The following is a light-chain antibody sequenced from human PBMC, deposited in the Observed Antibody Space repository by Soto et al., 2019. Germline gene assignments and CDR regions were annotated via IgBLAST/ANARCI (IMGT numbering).Light chain of an antibody. CDR3: QQRSNWPPWT. Sequence: EIVLTQSPATLSLSPGQRATLSCRASQSVSSYLAWYQQKPGQAPRLLIYDASNRPTAIPARFSGSGSGTDFTLTISSLEPEYFAVYYCQQRSNWPPWTFDQGTKVEIK. V-gene: IGKV3-11*01. CDR2: DAS. CDR1: QSVSSY. J-gene: IGKJ1*01.